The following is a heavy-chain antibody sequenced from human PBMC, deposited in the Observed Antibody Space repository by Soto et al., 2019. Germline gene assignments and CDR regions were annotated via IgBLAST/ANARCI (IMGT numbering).Heavy chain of an antibody. D-gene: IGHD3-10*01. Sequence: SEPLSLACTVCSGSISRSSYYWVWIRQPPGKGLEWIGSIYYSGSTYYNPSLKSRVTISVDTSKNQFSLKLSSVTAADTAVYFCARTYYFGSGTNDYWGQG. CDR2: IYYSGST. V-gene: IGHV4-39*01. J-gene: IGHJ4*02. CDR3: ARTYYFGSGTNDY. CDR1: SGSISRSSYY.